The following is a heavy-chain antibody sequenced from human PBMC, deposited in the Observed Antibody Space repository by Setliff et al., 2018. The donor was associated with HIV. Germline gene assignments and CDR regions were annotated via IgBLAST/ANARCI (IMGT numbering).Heavy chain of an antibody. CDR2: IYSSGST. CDR3: ARRSGFFLDY. Sequence: SETLSLTCTVSGGSISSHYWSWIRQPPGKGLEWIGSIYSSGSTNYNPSLKSRVTISVDTSKNQFSLKLSSVTAADTAVYYCARRSGFFLDYWGQGTLVTVSS. CDR1: GGSISSHY. D-gene: IGHD3-3*01. J-gene: IGHJ4*02. V-gene: IGHV4-4*07.